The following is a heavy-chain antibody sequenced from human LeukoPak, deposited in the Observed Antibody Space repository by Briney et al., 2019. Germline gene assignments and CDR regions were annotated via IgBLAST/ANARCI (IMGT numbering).Heavy chain of an antibody. D-gene: IGHD4-23*01. Sequence: ASVKVSCKASGYTFTSYDINWVRQATGQGLEWMGWMNPNSGNTGYAQKFQGRVTMTRNTSISTAYMELSRLRSEDTAVYYCARGRFYRGGNGVVGYWGQGTLVTVSS. J-gene: IGHJ4*02. CDR2: MNPNSGNT. CDR3: ARGRFYRGGNGVVGY. CDR1: GYTFTSYD. V-gene: IGHV1-8*01.